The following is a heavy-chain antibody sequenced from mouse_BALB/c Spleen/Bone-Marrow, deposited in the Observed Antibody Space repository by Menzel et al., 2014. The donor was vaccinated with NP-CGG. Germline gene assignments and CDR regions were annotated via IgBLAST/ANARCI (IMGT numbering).Heavy chain of an antibody. CDR2: IYPGNSDT. D-gene: IGHD1-3*01. CDR1: GYTFTSYW. J-gene: IGHJ4*01. V-gene: IGHV1-5*01. CDR3: TGGKDYYAMDY. Sequence: VQLQQSGTVLARPGASVKMSCKASGYTFTSYWMHWVKQRPGQGLEWIGAIYPGNSDTSYNQKFKGKAKLTAVTSTSTAYMELGSLTNDDSAVYYCTGGKDYYAMDYWGQGTSVTVSS.